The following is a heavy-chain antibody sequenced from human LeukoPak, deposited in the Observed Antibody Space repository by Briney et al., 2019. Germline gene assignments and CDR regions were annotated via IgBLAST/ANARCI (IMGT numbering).Heavy chain of an antibody. Sequence: ASVKVSCKASGFTFTSSAVHWVRQAPGQGLEWMAWINPNSGGTNYAQKFQGRVTMTRDTSISTAYMELSRLTSDDTAVYYCARAPLGLPFDYWGQGSLVTVSS. V-gene: IGHV1-2*02. CDR3: ARAPLGLPFDY. CDR1: GFTFTSSA. J-gene: IGHJ4*02. CDR2: INPNSGGT.